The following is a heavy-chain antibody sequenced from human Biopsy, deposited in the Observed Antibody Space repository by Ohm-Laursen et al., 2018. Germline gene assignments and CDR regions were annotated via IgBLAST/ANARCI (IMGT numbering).Heavy chain of an antibody. V-gene: IGHV3-7*01. CDR1: VVTLSGYA. D-gene: IGHD1-26*01. CDR2: IREDGAEI. J-gene: IGHJ4*02. CDR3: ARATRWASDY. Sequence: SLRLSCTASVVTLSGYAMNWVRQAPGKGLEWVANIREDGAEIYYVDSVRGRFTISRDNAKNSLYLQMNNLRAEDTAVYYCARATRWASDYWGQGTLVTVSS.